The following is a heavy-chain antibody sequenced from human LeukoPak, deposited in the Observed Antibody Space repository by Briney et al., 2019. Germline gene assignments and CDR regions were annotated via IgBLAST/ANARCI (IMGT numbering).Heavy chain of an antibody. Sequence: PGGSLRLSCSASGYSFSDYDINWVRQAPGKGLEWVSAISGRSSHVYYGESVKGRFTISRDNAKNSLYLQLDSLGVEDTAVYYCGRAFPPLRTSSAGDLWGQGTLVSVSS. CDR1: GYSFSDYD. CDR2: ISGRSSHV. V-gene: IGHV3-21*01. D-gene: IGHD3-16*01. CDR3: GRAFPPLRTSSAGDL. J-gene: IGHJ1*01.